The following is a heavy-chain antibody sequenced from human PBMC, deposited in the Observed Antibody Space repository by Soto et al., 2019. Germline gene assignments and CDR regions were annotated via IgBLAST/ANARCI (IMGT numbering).Heavy chain of an antibody. CDR3: ARDGIAAPDYYYGMDV. CDR2: IYYSGST. CDR1: GGSISSGGYY. V-gene: IGHV4-31*01. D-gene: IGHD6-6*01. J-gene: IGHJ6*02. Sequence: QVQLQESGPGLVKPSQTLSLTCTVSGGSISSGGYYWSWIRQHPGKGLEWIGYIYYSGSTYYNPSLKSLVTISVDTSKNPFSLKLSSVTAADTAVYYCARDGIAAPDYYYGMDVWGQGTTVTVSS.